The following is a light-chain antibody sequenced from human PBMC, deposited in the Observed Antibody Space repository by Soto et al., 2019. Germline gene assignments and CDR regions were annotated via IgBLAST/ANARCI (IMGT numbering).Light chain of an antibody. CDR3: QQRSSWPWP. CDR2: DAS. V-gene: IGKV3-11*01. CDR1: QSVSRY. J-gene: IGKJ1*01. Sequence: EIVLTQSPGTLSLSPGERATLSCRASQSVSRYLAWYQQKPGQAPRLLIHDASNRATGIPARFSGSGSGTDFTLTIISLEPEDCAVYYCQQRSSWPWPFGQGTKVEIK.